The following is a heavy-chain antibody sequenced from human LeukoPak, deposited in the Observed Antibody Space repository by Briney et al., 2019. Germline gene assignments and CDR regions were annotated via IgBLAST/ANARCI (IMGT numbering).Heavy chain of an antibody. J-gene: IGHJ4*02. V-gene: IGHV1-69*13. D-gene: IGHD3-10*01. CDR2: IIPIFGTA. Sequence: GASVKVSCKASGGTFSSYAISWVRQAPGQGLEWMGGIIPIFGTANYAQKFQGRVTITADESTSTAYMELSSLRSEDTAVYYCAKGSSAGRPYYFDYWGQGTLVAVSS. CDR1: GGTFSSYA. CDR3: AKGSSAGRPYYFDY.